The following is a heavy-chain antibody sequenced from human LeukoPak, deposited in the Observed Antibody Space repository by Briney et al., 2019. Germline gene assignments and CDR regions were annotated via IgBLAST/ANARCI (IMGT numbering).Heavy chain of an antibody. CDR3: ARSNSGTYYSN. Sequence: SETLSLTCAVSGGSFRGYYWSWIRQPPGKGLEWIGEINHSGSNNYNPSLKSRVTISEDTSKNQFSLKLNSVTAADTAVYYCARSNSGTYYSNWGQGNLVTVSS. D-gene: IGHD3-10*01. CDR1: GGSFRGYY. J-gene: IGHJ4*02. V-gene: IGHV4-34*01. CDR2: INHSGSN.